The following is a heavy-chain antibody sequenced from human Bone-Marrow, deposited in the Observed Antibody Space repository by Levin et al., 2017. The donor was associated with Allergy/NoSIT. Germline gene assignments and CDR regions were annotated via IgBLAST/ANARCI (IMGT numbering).Heavy chain of an antibody. V-gene: IGHV4-30-4*01. J-gene: IGHJ4*02. CDR3: AGAEYCGGDCYRDY. CDR2: IYYSGST. Sequence: PSETLSLTCTVSGGSISSDNYYWSWIRQPPGKGLEWIGYIYYSGSTYYNPSLKSRVTISLDTSRNQFSLKLSSVTAADTAVFYCAGAEYCGGDCYRDYWGQGTLVTVSS. D-gene: IGHD2-21*02. CDR1: GGSISSDNYY.